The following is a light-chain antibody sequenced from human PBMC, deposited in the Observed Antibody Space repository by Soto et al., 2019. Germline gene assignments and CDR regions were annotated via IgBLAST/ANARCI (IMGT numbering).Light chain of an antibody. Sequence: QSVLTQPPSVSGAPGQRATISCTGSSSNIGAGYDVHWYQQLPGTAPKLLIYGNSNRPSGVPDRFSGSKSATSASLAITGLQAEDEADYYCQSYDSSLSGSEVFGGGTKLTVL. CDR2: GNS. CDR1: SSNIGAGYD. CDR3: QSYDSSLSGSEV. V-gene: IGLV1-40*01. J-gene: IGLJ2*01.